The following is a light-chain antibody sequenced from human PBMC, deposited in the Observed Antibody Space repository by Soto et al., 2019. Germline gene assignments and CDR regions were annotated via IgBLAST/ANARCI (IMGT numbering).Light chain of an antibody. CDR3: SSFTSSDRWV. Sequence: QSALTQPASVSGSPGQSITISCTGTRSDVGGYNYVSWYQQHPGKAPKLMIYEVTNRPSGVSNRFSGSKSGNTASLTISGLQAEDEADYYCSSFTSSDRWVFGGGTKLTVL. V-gene: IGLV2-14*01. J-gene: IGLJ3*02. CDR2: EVT. CDR1: RSDVGGYNY.